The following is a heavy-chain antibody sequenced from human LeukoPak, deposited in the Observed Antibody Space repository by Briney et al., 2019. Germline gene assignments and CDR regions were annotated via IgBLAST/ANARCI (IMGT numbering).Heavy chain of an antibody. D-gene: IGHD2-8*01. Sequence: SETLSLTCTVSGGSISSYYWSWIRQPPGKGLEWIGYIYYSGGTNYNPSLKSRVTISVDTSKNQFSLKLTSMTAADTAVYYCASPPGSCTTGVCYISEYFHHWGQGTLVTVSS. CDR1: GGSISSYY. CDR3: ASPPGSCTTGVCYISEYFHH. V-gene: IGHV4-59*12. CDR2: IYYSGGT. J-gene: IGHJ1*01.